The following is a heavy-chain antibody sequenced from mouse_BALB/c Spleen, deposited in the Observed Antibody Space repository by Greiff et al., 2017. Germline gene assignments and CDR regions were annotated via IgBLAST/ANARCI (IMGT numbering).Heavy chain of an antibody. Sequence: QVQLQQSGPELVKPGASVKISCKASGYAFSSSWMNWVKQRPGQGLEWIGRIYPGDGDTNYNGKFKGKATLTADKSSSTAYMQLSSLTSEDSAVYYCARSVGRGNAMDYWGQGTSVTVSS. J-gene: IGHJ4*01. D-gene: IGHD4-1*01. CDR3: ARSVGRGNAMDY. CDR1: GYAFSSSW. V-gene: IGHV1-82*01. CDR2: IYPGDGDT.